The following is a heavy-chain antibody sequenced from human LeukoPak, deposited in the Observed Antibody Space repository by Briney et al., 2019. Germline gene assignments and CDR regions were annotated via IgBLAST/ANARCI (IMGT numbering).Heavy chain of an antibody. Sequence: ASVKVSCKASGYTFTNYGITWVRQAPGQGLEWMGRISAYNGNTNYAQKLQGRVTMTTDTSTSTAYIELRSLRSDDTAVYYCARDLLTYYYDSRGYYDYYFDYWGQGSLVTVSS. CDR2: ISAYNGNT. CDR3: ARDLLTYYYDSRGYYDYYFDY. J-gene: IGHJ4*02. V-gene: IGHV1-18*01. D-gene: IGHD3-22*01. CDR1: GYTFTNYG.